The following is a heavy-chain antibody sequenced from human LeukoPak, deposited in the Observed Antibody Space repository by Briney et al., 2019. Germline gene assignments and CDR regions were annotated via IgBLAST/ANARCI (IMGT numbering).Heavy chain of an antibody. CDR2: ISGYNGNT. V-gene: IGHV1-18*01. J-gene: IGHJ6*02. CDR1: GYTFTSYG. D-gene: IGHD3-10*01. CDR3: ATGTTTMIRGVYYYYYGMDV. Sequence: ASVKVSCKAFGYTFTSYGISWMRQAPGQGLEWMGWISGYNGNTNYAQKVQGRIIVTTDPSTSTAYMELRSLRSDDTAVYYCATGTTTMIRGVYYYYYGMDVWGQGTTVTVSS.